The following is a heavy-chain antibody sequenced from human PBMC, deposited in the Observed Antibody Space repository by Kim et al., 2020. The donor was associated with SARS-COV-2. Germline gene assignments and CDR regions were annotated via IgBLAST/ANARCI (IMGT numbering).Heavy chain of an antibody. CDR2: INTKTGYP. CDR1: GYRFNNYA. V-gene: IGHV7-4-1*02. CDR3: AIQTRGWYPLEF. D-gene: IGHD6-19*01. J-gene: IGHJ4*02. Sequence: ASVKVSCKASGYRFNNYAMNWVRQAPGQRLEWLGWINTKTGYPTYAPGFTGRFVFSLDTSVSTAHLEISSLKSEDTAIYYCAIQTRGWYPLEFWGQGTLVTVSS.